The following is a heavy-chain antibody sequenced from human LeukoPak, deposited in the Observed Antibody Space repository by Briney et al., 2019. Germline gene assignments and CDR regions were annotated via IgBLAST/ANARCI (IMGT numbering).Heavy chain of an antibody. Sequence: GRSLRLSCAASGFTFDDYAMHWVRQAPGKGLEWVSGISWNSGSIGYADSVKGRFTISRDNAKNSLYLQMNSLRAEDTALYYCAKATDPEAYYYYCYGMDVWGQGTTVTVSS. CDR3: AKATDPEAYYYYCYGMDV. CDR2: ISWNSGSI. V-gene: IGHV3-9*01. CDR1: GFTFDDYA. J-gene: IGHJ6*02.